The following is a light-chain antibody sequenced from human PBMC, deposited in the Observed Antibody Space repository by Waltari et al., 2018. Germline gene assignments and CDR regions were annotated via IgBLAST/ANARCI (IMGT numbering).Light chain of an antibody. Sequence: QSPLTQPASVSGSPGQSIPISCTGTSSDVGTYNLVSWYQQHPGKAPKLMIYEDYKRPSGVSNRFSGSKSGITASLTISGLQAEDEADYYCCSYVSGDTWVFGGGTELAVL. CDR2: EDY. CDR3: CSYVSGDTWV. J-gene: IGLJ3*02. V-gene: IGLV2-23*01. CDR1: SSDVGTYNL.